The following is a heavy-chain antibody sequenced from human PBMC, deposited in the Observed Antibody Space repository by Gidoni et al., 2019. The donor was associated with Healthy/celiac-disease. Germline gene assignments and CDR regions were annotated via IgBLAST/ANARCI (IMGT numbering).Heavy chain of an antibody. Sequence: EVQLLESGGCLVQPGGSLRLSCAASGFTFSSFAMSWVRQAPGKGLEWVSAISGSGGSTYYAESVKGRFTISRDNSKNTLYLQMNSLRAEDTAVYYCAKDPGYCSGGSCYASGLFDYWGQGTLVTVSS. D-gene: IGHD2-15*01. CDR1: GFTFSSFA. CDR3: AKDPGYCSGGSCYASGLFDY. J-gene: IGHJ4*02. V-gene: IGHV3-23*01. CDR2: ISGSGGST.